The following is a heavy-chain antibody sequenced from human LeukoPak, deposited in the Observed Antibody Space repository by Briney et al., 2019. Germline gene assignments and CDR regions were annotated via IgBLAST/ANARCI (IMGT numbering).Heavy chain of an antibody. V-gene: IGHV4-59*02. Sequence: PETLSLTCTVSGGSVSSWYWSWIRQPPGKGLEWIGYIYDSGNTNYNPSLKSRVTISIDTSKNQFSLRLTSVTAADTATYYCARETSLTGYASGLGFNYWGQGILVTVSS. CDR3: ARETSLTGYASGLGFNY. CDR2: IYDSGNT. J-gene: IGHJ4*02. D-gene: IGHD6-19*01. CDR1: GGSVSSWY.